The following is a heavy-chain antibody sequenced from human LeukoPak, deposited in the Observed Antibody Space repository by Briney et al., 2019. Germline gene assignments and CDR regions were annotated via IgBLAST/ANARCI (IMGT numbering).Heavy chain of an antibody. Sequence: PSETLSLTSAHPGGSLSVNYSSPTSQPPGKGLEWIGEINHSGSTNYNPSLKSRVTISLDTSKNQFSLKLSSVTGADTAVYYCAMVTVGYGELPLPYCGQGTLVTVSS. V-gene: IGHV4-34*01. CDR3: AMVTVGYGELPLPY. D-gene: IGHD3-10*01. J-gene: IGHJ4*02. CDR2: INHSGST. CDR1: GGSLSVNY.